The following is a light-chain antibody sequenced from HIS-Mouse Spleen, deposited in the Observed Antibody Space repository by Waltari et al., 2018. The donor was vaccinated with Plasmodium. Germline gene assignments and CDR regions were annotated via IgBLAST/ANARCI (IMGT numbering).Light chain of an antibody. V-gene: IGKV1-5*03. Sequence: DIQMTQSPSTLSASVGDRVTITCRASQSISSRLAWYQQKPGKAPKLLIYKASSLERWVPSRFSGSGSGTEFTLTISSLQPDDFATYYCQQYNSYSWTFGQGTKVEIK. CDR1: QSISSR. J-gene: IGKJ1*01. CDR2: KAS. CDR3: QQYNSYSWT.